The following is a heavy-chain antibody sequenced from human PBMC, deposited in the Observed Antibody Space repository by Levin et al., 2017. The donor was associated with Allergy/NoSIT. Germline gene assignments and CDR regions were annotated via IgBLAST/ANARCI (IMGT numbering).Heavy chain of an antibody. CDR2: IYYSGST. V-gene: IGHV4-31*03. CDR1: GGSISSGGYY. D-gene: IGHD6-6*01. J-gene: IGHJ6*02. Sequence: SETLSLTCTVSGGSISSGGYYWSWIRQHPGKGLEWIGYIYYSGSTYYNPSLKSRVTISVDTSKNQFSLKLSSVTAADTAVYYCARRRGRKSSSLGYYGMDVWGQGTTVTVSS. CDR3: ARRRGRKSSSLGYYGMDV.